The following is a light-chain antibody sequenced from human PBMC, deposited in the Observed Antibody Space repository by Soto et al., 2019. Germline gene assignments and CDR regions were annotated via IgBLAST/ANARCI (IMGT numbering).Light chain of an antibody. Sequence: EIVLTQSPGTLSLSPGERATLSCRASQSVSSSFLAWYQQKPGQAPRLLIYGASSRATGIPDRFSGSGSGTDFTLTISRLEPEDFAVYYCQHDDSSPYTFGQGTKLEIK. J-gene: IGKJ2*01. CDR2: GAS. V-gene: IGKV3-20*01. CDR1: QSVSSSF. CDR3: QHDDSSPYT.